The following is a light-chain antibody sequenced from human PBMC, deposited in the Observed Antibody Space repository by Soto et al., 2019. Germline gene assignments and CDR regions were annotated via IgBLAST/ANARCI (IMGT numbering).Light chain of an antibody. CDR3: SSFTTSRLYV. Sequence: ALTQPTSVSVSPGQSIAIPCTGNGNDIGAYDYVSWYQQHPGKAPRLLIHGVRNRPPGISSRFSGFKSGLTASLTISGLQAEDEADYYCSSFTTSRLYVFGPGTKVTVL. CDR1: GNDIGAYDY. CDR2: GVR. J-gene: IGLJ1*01. V-gene: IGLV2-14*01.